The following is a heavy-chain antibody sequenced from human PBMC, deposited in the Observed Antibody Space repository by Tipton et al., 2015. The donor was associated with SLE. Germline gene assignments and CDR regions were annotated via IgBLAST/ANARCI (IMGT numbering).Heavy chain of an antibody. V-gene: IGHV4-59*12. J-gene: IGHJ5*02. D-gene: IGHD3-16*01. Sequence: LRLSCTVSGGSISSYYWSWIRQPPGKGLEWIGYIYYSGSTNNNPSLKSRVTISVDTSKNQFSLKLSSVTAADTAVYYCARVQAYEGFDPWGQGTLVTVSS. CDR3: ARVQAYEGFDP. CDR1: GGSISSYY. CDR2: IYYSGST.